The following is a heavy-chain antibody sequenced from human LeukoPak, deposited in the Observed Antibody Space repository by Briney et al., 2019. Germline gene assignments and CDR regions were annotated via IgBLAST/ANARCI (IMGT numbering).Heavy chain of an antibody. J-gene: IGHJ4*02. D-gene: IGHD1-26*01. Sequence: GGSLRLSCAASGFTFSNARMNWVRQAPGKGLEWVGRIKTKTDDGATDYPAPVKGRFTISRDDSKTTLYLQMNGLKTEDTAIYYCTTYVGATAYWGQGTLVTVSS. CDR1: GFTFSNAR. CDR3: TTYVGATAY. V-gene: IGHV3-15*01. CDR2: IKTKTDDGAT.